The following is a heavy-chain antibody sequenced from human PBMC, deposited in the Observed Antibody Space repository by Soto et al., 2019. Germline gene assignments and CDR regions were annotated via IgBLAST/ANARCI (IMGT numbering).Heavy chain of an antibody. CDR1: GGSISSSNW. CDR2: IYHSGST. Sequence: PSETLSLTCAVSGGSISSSNWWSWVRQPPGKGLEWIGEIYHSGSTNYNPSLKSRVTISVDKSKNQLSLKLSSVTVADTAVYYCARVSGSYYYGMDVWGQGTTVTVSS. V-gene: IGHV4-4*02. CDR3: ARVSGSYYYGMDV. D-gene: IGHD1-26*01. J-gene: IGHJ6*02.